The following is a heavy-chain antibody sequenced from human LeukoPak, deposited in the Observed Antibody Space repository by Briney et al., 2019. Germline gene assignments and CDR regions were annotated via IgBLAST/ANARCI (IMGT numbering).Heavy chain of an antibody. J-gene: IGHJ6*02. V-gene: IGHV3-53*04. Sequence: LSGGSLRLSCAASGFTFRTHDMHWVRQAPGKGLEWVSVIYSGDSGVSTYYADSVKGRFTISRHNSKNTLYLQMSSLRAEDTAVYFCARSAARLRYYYAMDVWGQGTTVTVCS. CDR1: GFTFRTHD. CDR2: IYSGDSGVST. CDR3: ARSAARLRYYYAMDV. D-gene: IGHD6-6*01.